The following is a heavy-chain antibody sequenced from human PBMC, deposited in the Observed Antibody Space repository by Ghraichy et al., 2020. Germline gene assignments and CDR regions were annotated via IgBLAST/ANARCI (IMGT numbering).Heavy chain of an antibody. CDR1: GFTFSSYA. CDR2: ISGSGGST. J-gene: IGHJ4*02. D-gene: IGHD4-23*01. Sequence: GGSLRLSCAASGFTFSSYAMSWVRQAPGKGLEWVSAISGSGGSTYYADSVKGRFTISRDNSKNTLYLQMNSLRAEDTAVYYCAKTLWSGYGGNSGPFDYWGQGTLVTVSS. CDR3: AKTLWSGYGGNSGPFDY. V-gene: IGHV3-23*01.